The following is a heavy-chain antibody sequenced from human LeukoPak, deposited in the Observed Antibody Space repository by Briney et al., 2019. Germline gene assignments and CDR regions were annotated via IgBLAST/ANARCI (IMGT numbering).Heavy chain of an antibody. CDR2: FYYSGST. J-gene: IGHJ5*02. V-gene: IGHV4-59*11. D-gene: IGHD3-3*01. CDR1: GGSIGRHY. CDR3: ARGGYDFWSGYYPHGWFDP. Sequence: SETLSLTCTVSGGSIGRHYWSWIRQPPGKGLEWIGYFYYSGSTNYNPSLKSRVTISVDTSKNQFSLKLSSVTAADTAVYYCARGGYDFWSGYYPHGWFDPWGQGTLVTVSS.